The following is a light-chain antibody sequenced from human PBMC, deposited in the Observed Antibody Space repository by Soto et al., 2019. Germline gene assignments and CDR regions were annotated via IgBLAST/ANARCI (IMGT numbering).Light chain of an antibody. J-gene: IGKJ1*01. V-gene: IGKV3-20*01. Sequence: EIVLTQSPGTLSLSPGERVTLSCRASQSVSSTYLSWYQQRPGQAPRLLIYGASSRATGIPDRFSGSGSGTDFILTISRLEPEDFAVYYCQQCTSPPRTFGQGTRVEIK. CDR1: QSVSSTY. CDR2: GAS. CDR3: QQCTSPPRT.